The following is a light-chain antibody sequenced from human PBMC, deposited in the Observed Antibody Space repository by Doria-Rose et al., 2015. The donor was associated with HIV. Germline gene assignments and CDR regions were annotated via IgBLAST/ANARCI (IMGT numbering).Light chain of an antibody. CDR3: HQYGTSWT. V-gene: IGKV3-20*01. J-gene: IGKJ1*01. CDR2: DGS. CDR1: QSFSSTY. Sequence: TQSPGTLSLSPGGRATLSCRASQSFSSTYLAWYQQKPGQAPSLLIYDGSTRATVIPDRFSASGSGTDFTLTFNRLEPEDFALYYCHQYGTSWTFGQGTKVEI.